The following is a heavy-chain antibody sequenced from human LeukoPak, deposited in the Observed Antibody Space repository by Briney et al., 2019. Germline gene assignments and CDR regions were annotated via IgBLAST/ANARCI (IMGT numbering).Heavy chain of an antibody. D-gene: IGHD3-16*02. Sequence: GGSLRLSCAASGFTFSSYGMHWVRQAPGKGLEWVAFIRYDGSNKYYADSVKGRFTISRDNSKNTLYLQMNSLRAEDTAMYYCAKGNYDYVWGSYLSGYYYYYYMDVWGKGTTVTISS. CDR1: GFTFSSYG. CDR2: IRYDGSNK. V-gene: IGHV3-30*02. J-gene: IGHJ6*03. CDR3: AKGNYDYVWGSYLSGYYYYYYMDV.